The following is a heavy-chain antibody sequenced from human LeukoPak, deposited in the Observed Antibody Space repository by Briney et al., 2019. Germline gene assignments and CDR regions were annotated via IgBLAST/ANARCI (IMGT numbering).Heavy chain of an antibody. Sequence: SETLSLTCTVSGGSISSYYWSWIRQPPGKGLEWIGYIYYSGSTNYNPSLKSRVTISVDTSKNQFSLKLSSVTAADTAVYYCARDRARGYSGYGVFDYWGQGTLVTVSS. CDR1: GGSISSYY. CDR2: IYYSGST. J-gene: IGHJ4*02. CDR3: ARDRARGYSGYGVFDY. D-gene: IGHD5-12*01. V-gene: IGHV4-59*01.